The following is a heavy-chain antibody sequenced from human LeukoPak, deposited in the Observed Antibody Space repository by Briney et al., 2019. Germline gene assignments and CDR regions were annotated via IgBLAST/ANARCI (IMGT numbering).Heavy chain of an antibody. CDR2: IYTSGST. CDR1: GGSISSYY. V-gene: IGHV4-4*07. CDR3: ARSNYDILTGYGNWFDP. D-gene: IGHD3-9*01. J-gene: IGHJ5*02. Sequence: PSETLSLTCTVSGGSISSYYWSWIRQPAGKGLEWIGRIYTSGSTNYNPSLKSRVTMSVDTSKNQFSLKLSSVTAADTAVYYCARSNYDILTGYGNWFDPWGQGTLVTVSS.